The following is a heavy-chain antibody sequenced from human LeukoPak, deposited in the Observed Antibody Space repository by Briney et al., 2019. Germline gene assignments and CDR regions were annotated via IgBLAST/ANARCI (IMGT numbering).Heavy chain of an antibody. J-gene: IGHJ4*02. CDR2: ISYDGSNK. CDR1: GFTFSSYA. V-gene: IGHV3-30-3*01. Sequence: GGSLRLSCAASGFTFSSYAMHWVRQAPGKGLEWVAVISYDGSNKYYADSVKGRFTISRDNSKNTLYLQMNSLRAEDAAVYYCARGSFAGFDYWGQGTMVTVSS. CDR3: ARGSFAGFDY.